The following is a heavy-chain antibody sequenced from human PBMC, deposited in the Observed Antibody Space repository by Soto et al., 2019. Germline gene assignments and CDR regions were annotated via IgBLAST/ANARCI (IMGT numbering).Heavy chain of an antibody. CDR2: ISGSGGGT. CDR3: AKDRAGAVHNWFDP. D-gene: IGHD6-19*01. J-gene: IGHJ5*02. V-gene: IGHV3-23*01. CDR1: GFTFSSYA. Sequence: GGSLRLSCAATGFTFSSYAMSWVRQAPGKGLEWVSVISGSGGGTYYADSVKGRFTISRDNSKNTLYLQMNSLRAEDTAVYYCAKDRAGAVHNWFDPWGQGTLVTVSS.